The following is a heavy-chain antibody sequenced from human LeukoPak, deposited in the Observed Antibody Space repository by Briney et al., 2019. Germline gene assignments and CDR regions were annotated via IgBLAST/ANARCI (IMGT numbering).Heavy chain of an antibody. CDR1: GVSISSGDYY. V-gene: IGHV4-30-4*01. Sequence: SETLSLTCTVSGVSISSGDYYWSWIRQPPGKGLEWIGYIYYSGSTYYNPSLKSRFTISVDTSKNQFSLKLSSVTAADTAVYYCARDYRNYYYGMDVWGQGTTVTVSS. J-gene: IGHJ6*02. CDR3: ARDYRNYYYGMDV. D-gene: IGHD2-15*01. CDR2: IYYSGST.